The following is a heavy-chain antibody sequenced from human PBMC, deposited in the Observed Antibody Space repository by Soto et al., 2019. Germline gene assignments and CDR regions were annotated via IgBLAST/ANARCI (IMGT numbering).Heavy chain of an antibody. CDR2: ISSSGHYT. Sequence: QVQLVESGGGLVKPGGSLRLSCAASGITFSDYYMSWIRQAPGKGLEWVSYISSSGHYTAHADSVRGRFTTSRDNARNSLCLQMNSLRVEDTAVYYCARELDGMDVWGQGTTVTVSS. CDR3: ARELDGMDV. CDR1: GITFSDYY. V-gene: IGHV3-11*05. J-gene: IGHJ6*02.